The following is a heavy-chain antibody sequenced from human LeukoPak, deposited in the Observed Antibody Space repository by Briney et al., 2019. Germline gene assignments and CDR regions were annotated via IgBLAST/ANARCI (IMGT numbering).Heavy chain of an antibody. CDR2: IYYSGST. J-gene: IGHJ4*02. D-gene: IGHD6-19*01. CDR1: GGSISSSSYY. Sequence: SETLSLTCTVSGGSISSSSYYWGWIRQPPGKGLEWIGSIYYSGSTYYNPSLKSRVTISVDTSKNQFSLKLSSVTAADTAVYYCARGPIAVAGIFDYWGQGTLVTVSS. V-gene: IGHV4-39*01. CDR3: ARGPIAVAGIFDY.